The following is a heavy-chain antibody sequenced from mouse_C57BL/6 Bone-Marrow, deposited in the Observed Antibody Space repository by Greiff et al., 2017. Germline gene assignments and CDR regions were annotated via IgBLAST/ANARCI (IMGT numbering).Heavy chain of an antibody. Sequence: DVKLVESGGGLVKPGGSLKLSCAASGFTFSSYAMSWVRQTPEKRLEWVATISDGGSYTYYPDNVKGRFTISRDNAKNNLYLQMSHLKSEDTAMYYCARESNYGYAMDYWGQGTSVTVSS. CDR2: ISDGGSYT. J-gene: IGHJ4*01. CDR3: ARESNYGYAMDY. D-gene: IGHD2-5*01. V-gene: IGHV5-4*01. CDR1: GFTFSSYA.